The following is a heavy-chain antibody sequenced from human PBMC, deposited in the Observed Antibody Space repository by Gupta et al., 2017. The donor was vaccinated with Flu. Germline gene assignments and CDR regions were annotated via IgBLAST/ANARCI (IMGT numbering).Heavy chain of an antibody. CDR3: ARVSAPEYSSSWPPQDY. CDR1: GFTFSSYW. D-gene: IGHD6-13*01. V-gene: IGHV3-74*01. Sequence: EVQLVESGGGLVQPGGSLRLSCAASGFTFSSYWMHWVRQAPGKGLVWVSRINSDGSSTSYADSVKGRFTISRDNAKNTLYLQMNSLRAEDTAVYYCARVSAPEYSSSWPPQDYWGQGTLVTVSS. CDR2: INSDGSST. J-gene: IGHJ4*02.